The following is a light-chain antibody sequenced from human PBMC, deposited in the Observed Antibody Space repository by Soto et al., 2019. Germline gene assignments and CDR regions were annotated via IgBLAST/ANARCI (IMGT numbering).Light chain of an antibody. CDR3: QQYNNWPPIT. CDR1: QSVAGN. Sequence: EIVLTQSPGTLSVSPGETATLSCSASQSVAGNLAWYQQKPGQPPRLFIYGVSTRATGVPARFSGSGSETDFSLTISSLQIEDFAVYYCQQYNNWPPITFGQGTRLEIK. CDR2: GVS. V-gene: IGKV3-15*01. J-gene: IGKJ5*01.